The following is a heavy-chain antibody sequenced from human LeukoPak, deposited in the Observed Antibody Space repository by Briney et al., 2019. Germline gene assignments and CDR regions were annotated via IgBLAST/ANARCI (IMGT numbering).Heavy chain of an antibody. CDR1: GLTVNDNY. D-gene: IGHD4-17*01. J-gene: IGHJ4*02. V-gene: IGHV3-53*01. Sequence: GGSLRLSCTLSGLTVNDNYMSWVRQAPGKGLEWVSLIFPDGQTYYADFVQGRFSISRDMSRNTLFLDMSSLRAEDTAVFFCARANPVYGDFDYWGQGTLVTVSS. CDR3: ARANPVYGDFDY. CDR2: IFPDGQT.